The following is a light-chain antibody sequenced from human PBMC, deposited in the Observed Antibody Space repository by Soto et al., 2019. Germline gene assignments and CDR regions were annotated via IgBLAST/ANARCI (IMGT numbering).Light chain of an antibody. CDR1: HSVSSSF. CDR2: GAS. CDR3: QQYGSSPRT. J-gene: IGKJ5*01. Sequence: DIVMTQSPDSLAVSLGERATINCKSSHSVSSSFLAWYQQKVGQAPRLLIYGASSRATGIPDRFSGSGSGTDFTLTISRLEPEDFAVYYCQQYGSSPRTFGQGTRLEIK. V-gene: IGKV3-20*01.